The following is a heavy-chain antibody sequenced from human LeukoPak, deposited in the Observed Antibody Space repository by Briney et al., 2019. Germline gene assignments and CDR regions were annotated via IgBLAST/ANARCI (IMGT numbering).Heavy chain of an antibody. CDR2: ISYDGSNK. Sequence: GGSLRLSCAASGFTFSSYAMHWVRQAPGKGLEWVAVISYDGSNKYYADSVKGRFTISRDNSKNTLYLQMNSLRAEDTAVYYCAREFLPDPGPYDYWGQGTLVTVSS. CDR3: AREFLPDPGPYDY. J-gene: IGHJ4*02. CDR1: GFTFSSYA. V-gene: IGHV3-30*04. D-gene: IGHD3-3*01.